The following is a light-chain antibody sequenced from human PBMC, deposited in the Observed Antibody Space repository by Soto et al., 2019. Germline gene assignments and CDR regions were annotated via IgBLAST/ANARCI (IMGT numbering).Light chain of an antibody. J-gene: IGKJ1*01. CDR3: QDHDSYPTWT. CDR1: QSVSGRF. V-gene: IGKV3-20*01. Sequence: EIVLTQSPGTLSLSPGERATLSCRASQSVSGRFLTWYQQKGGQAPRLLIYGASTRATGIPDRFSGSGSGTDFTLTISRVEPEDFGVYYCQDHDSYPTWTFGQGTKVEIK. CDR2: GAS.